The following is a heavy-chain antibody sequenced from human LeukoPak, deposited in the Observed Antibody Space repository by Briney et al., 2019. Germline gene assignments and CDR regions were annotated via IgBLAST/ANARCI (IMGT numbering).Heavy chain of an antibody. D-gene: IGHD3-10*02. Sequence: GGSLRLSCTTSGFTFVNYWMSWVRQAPGKGLEWVANINLVGTEKYYVDSVKGRFTISRDNGKKSLFLQMNSLRAEDTAVYYCAELGITMIGGVWGKGTTVTISS. CDR1: GFTFVNYW. J-gene: IGHJ6*04. V-gene: IGHV3-7*01. CDR2: INLVGTEK. CDR3: AELGITMIGGV.